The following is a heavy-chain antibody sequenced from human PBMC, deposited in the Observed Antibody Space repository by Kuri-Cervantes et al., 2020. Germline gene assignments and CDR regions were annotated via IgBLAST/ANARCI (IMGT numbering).Heavy chain of an antibody. J-gene: IGHJ6*02. CDR3: ASSYFWSGYYHPGPKPDDYYYYGMDV. D-gene: IGHD3-3*01. CDR2: IYSGGST. V-gene: IGHV3-66*01. Sequence: GESLKISCAASGFTFSSYAMHWVRQAPGKGLEWVSVIYSGGSTYYADSVKGRFTISRDNSKNTLYLQMNSMRAEDTAVYYCASSYFWSGYYHPGPKPDDYYYYGMDVWGQGTTVTVSS. CDR1: GFTFSSYA.